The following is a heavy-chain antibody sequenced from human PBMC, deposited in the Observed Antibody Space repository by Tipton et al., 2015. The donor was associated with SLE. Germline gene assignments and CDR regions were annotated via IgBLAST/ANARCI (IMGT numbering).Heavy chain of an antibody. J-gene: IGHJ4*02. CDR2: INHSGST. V-gene: IGHV4-34*01. D-gene: IGHD3-22*01. CDR1: GGSFSGYY. CDR3: AKGPYDSSGYFVY. Sequence: TLSLTCAVYGGSFSGYYWSWIRQPPGKGLEWIGEINHSGSTNYNPSLKSRVTISVDTSKNQFSLKLSSVTAADTAVYYCAKGPYDSSGYFVYWGQGTLVTVSS.